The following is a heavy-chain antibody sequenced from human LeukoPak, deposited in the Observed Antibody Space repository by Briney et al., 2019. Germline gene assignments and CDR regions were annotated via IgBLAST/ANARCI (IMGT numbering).Heavy chain of an antibody. Sequence: SETLSLTCAVYGGSFSGYYWSWIRQPPGKGLEWIGYIYHSGTTYYNPSLKSRVTISVDTSKNQFSLELSSVTAADTAVYYCARDRSPWNSNVWGKGTTVIVSS. D-gene: IGHD1-7*01. CDR1: GGSFSGYY. V-gene: IGHV4-34*01. J-gene: IGHJ6*04. CDR2: IYHSGTT. CDR3: ARDRSPWNSNV.